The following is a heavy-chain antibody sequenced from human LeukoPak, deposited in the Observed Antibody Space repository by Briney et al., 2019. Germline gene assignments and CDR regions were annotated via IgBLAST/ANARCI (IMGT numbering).Heavy chain of an antibody. J-gene: IGHJ6*02. Sequence: GASVKVSCKASGYTFTAYYMHWVRQAPGQGLEWMGWINPNSGDTNYAQKFQGRVTMTRDTSISSAYMELSRLRSDDSAVYYCARGSASDYYDMDVWGQGTSVTVSS. V-gene: IGHV1-2*02. CDR3: ARGSASDYYDMDV. CDR1: GYTFTAYY. D-gene: IGHD2-2*01. CDR2: INPNSGDT.